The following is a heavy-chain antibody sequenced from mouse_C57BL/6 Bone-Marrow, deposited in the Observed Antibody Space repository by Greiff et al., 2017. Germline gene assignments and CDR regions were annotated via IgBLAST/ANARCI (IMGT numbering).Heavy chain of an antibody. D-gene: IGHD2-5*01. J-gene: IGHJ4*01. CDR2: IDPSDSET. Sequence: VQLQQPGAELVRPGSSVKLSCKASGYTFTSYWMHWVKQRPIQGLEWIGNIDPSDSETHYNQKFKDKATLTVDKSSSTAYMQLSSLTSEDSAVYYCARFYYSNPYYAIDYWGQGTSVTVSS. CDR3: ARFYYSNPYYAIDY. V-gene: IGHV1-52*01. CDR1: GYTFTSYW.